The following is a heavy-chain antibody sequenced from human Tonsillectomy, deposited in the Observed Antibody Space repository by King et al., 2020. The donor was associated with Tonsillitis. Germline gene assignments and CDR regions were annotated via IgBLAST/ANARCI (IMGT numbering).Heavy chain of an antibody. J-gene: IGHJ3*02. CDR3: ARMYYYGSADHAVDI. CDR2: IDWEDDR. V-gene: IGHV2-70*01. CDR1: GFSLSTSGMC. D-gene: IGHD3-10*01. Sequence: TLKESGPALVKPTQSLTLTCTFSGFSLSTSGMCVSWIRQPPGKALEWLALIDWEDDRYYSTSLKTRLTISKDTSKNQVVLVMTNMDPVDSATYFCARMYYYGSADHAVDIWGQGTVVTVSS.